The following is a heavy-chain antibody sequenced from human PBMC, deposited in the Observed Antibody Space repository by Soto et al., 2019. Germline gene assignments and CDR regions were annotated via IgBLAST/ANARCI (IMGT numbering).Heavy chain of an antibody. Sequence: PGGSLRLSCTASGFTFGDYAMSWFRRAPGKGLEWVGFIRSKAYGGTTEYAASVKGRFTISRDDSKSIAYLQMNSLKTEDTAVYFYSSGSTSTVNLPWFDSWGQGTLVTVSS. D-gene: IGHD3-10*01. CDR1: GFTFGDYA. J-gene: IGHJ5*01. V-gene: IGHV3-49*03. CDR2: IRSKAYGGTT. CDR3: SSGSTSTVNLPWFDS.